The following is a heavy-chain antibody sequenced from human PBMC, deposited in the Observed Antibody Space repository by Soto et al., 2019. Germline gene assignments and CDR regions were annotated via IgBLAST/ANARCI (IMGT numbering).Heavy chain of an antibody. V-gene: IGHV1-69*08. CDR2: IIPFTGTT. CDR1: GDTFSSNS. Sequence: QVQLVQSGAEVKKPGSSVKVSCRASGDTFSSNSFMWVRQAPGKGLEWMGRIIPFTGTTNYAQKFRGRVSITADEPTSPAYMELSSRRSDDPAAYFCGKGGGGDYWGQGTLVAVSS. D-gene: IGHD3-16*01. J-gene: IGHJ4*02. CDR3: GKGGGGDY.